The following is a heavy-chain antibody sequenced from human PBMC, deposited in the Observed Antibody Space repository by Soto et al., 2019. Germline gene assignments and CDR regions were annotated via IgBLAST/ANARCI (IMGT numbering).Heavy chain of an antibody. CDR1: GFSFSIYS. J-gene: IGHJ4*02. CDR2: ISASGENT. CDR3: ADGGEWSFNFEY. Sequence: GGSLRLSCAASGFSFSIYSMSWVRRAPGKGLEWVCGISASGENTYYADSVKGRFTISRDNSKNTMYLQMNNLRVEDKAVYYCADGGEWSFNFEYWGQGTLVTVSS. D-gene: IGHD3-3*01. V-gene: IGHV3-23*01.